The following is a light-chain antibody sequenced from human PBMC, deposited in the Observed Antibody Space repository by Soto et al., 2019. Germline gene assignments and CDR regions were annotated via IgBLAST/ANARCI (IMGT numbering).Light chain of an antibody. V-gene: IGKV3-15*01. Sequence: EIVMTQSPATLSVSPGESATRYCRASQSISSSKLAWYQQNPGQAPRLLMYGASNRATGIPARFSGSGSGTEFTLTISSLQSEDFAVYYCQQYDYWPRTFGQGTKVDIK. CDR2: GAS. CDR1: QSISSS. CDR3: QQYDYWPRT. J-gene: IGKJ1*01.